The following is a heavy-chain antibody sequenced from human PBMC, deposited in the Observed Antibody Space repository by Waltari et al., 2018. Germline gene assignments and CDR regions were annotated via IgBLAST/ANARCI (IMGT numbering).Heavy chain of an antibody. D-gene: IGHD3-10*01. CDR3: ARVEGITMVRGVIEHYYYGMDV. CDR2: ST. Sequence: STNYNPSLKSRVTISVDTSKNQFSLKLSSVTAADTAVYYCARVEGITMVRGVIEHYYYGMDVWGQGTTVTVSS. V-gene: IGHV4-59*01. J-gene: IGHJ6*02.